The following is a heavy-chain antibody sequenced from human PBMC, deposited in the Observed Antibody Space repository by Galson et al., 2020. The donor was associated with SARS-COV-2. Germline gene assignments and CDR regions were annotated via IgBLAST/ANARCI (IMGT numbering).Heavy chain of an antibody. J-gene: IGHJ6*02. CDR1: GFTFSSYS. CDR3: ARVIRGEPSAYYGMDV. CDR2: ISSSSSTI. D-gene: IGHD3-16*01. Sequence: GGSLRLSCAASGFTFSSYSMNWVRQAPGKGLEWVSYISSSSSTIYYADSVKGRFTISRDNAKNSLYLQMNSLRAEDTAVYYCARVIRGEPSAYYGMDVWGQGTTVTVSS. V-gene: IGHV3-48*01.